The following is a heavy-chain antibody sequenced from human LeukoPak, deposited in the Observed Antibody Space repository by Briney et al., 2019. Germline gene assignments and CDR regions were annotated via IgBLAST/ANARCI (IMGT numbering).Heavy chain of an antibody. CDR1: GGSFSGYY. CDR2: INHSGST. CDR3: ARSYYDFWSGYYTWFDP. V-gene: IGHV4-34*01. J-gene: IGHJ5*02. D-gene: IGHD3-3*01. Sequence: SETLSLTCAVYGGSFSGYYWSWIRQPPGKGLEWIGEINHSGSTNYNPSLKSRVTTSVDTSKNQFSLKLSSVTAADTAVYYCARSYYDFWSGYYTWFDPWGQGTLVTVSS.